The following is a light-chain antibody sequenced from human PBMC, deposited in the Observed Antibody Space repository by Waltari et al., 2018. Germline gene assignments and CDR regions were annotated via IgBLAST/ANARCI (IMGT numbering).Light chain of an antibody. Sequence: YDLTQPPSVSVSPGQTAAITCSGDGSPQQYTFWYQQKSGQAPVLVMYDDNKRPPGIPGRFSGSSAGTVATLTITGAQVDDEADYYCYSKDTDGGSQGKIGGGTKLTVL. V-gene: IGLV3-10*01. CDR2: DDN. CDR1: GSPQQY. J-gene: IGLJ2*01. CDR3: YSKDTDGGSQGK.